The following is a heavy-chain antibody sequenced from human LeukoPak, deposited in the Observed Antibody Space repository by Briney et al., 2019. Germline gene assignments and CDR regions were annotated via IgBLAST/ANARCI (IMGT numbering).Heavy chain of an antibody. Sequence: GGSLRLSCAASGFTFNNHAMTWVRQAPGKGLEWVSAISGSGRSTYYADSVKGRFTISRDNSKNTLYLQMNSLRAEDTALYYCAKDRGSVAATGRFDYWGQGTLVTVSS. CDR3: AKDRGSVAATGRFDY. CDR1: GFTFNNHA. V-gene: IGHV3-23*01. J-gene: IGHJ4*02. D-gene: IGHD6-19*01. CDR2: ISGSGRST.